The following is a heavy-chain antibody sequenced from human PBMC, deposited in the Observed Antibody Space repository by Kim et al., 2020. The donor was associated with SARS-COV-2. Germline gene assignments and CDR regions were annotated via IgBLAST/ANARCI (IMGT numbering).Heavy chain of an antibody. CDR2: IYYSGST. V-gene: IGHV4-31*03. D-gene: IGHD3-10*01. CDR1: GGSISSGGYY. J-gene: IGHJ4*02. CDR3: ARADYYGSGSYYNPVCLFDY. Sequence: SETLSLTCTVSGGSISSGGYYWSWIRQHPGKGLEWIGYIYYSGSTYYNPSLKSRVTISVDTSKNQFSLKLSSVTAADTAVYYCARADYYGSGSYYNPVCLFDYWGQGTLVTVSS.